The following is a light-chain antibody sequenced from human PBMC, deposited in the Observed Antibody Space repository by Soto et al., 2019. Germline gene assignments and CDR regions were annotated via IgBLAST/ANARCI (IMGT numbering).Light chain of an antibody. V-gene: IGKV3-15*01. CDR3: QQYNKWPPWT. CDR1: QSVSSN. J-gene: IGKJ1*01. Sequence: EMVMTQSPATLSVSPGERATLSCRASQSVSSNLAWYQQKPGQAPRLLIYGASTRATGIPARFSGSGSGTEFTLTISSLQSEDFAVYYCQQYNKWPPWTVGQGTKVEIK. CDR2: GAS.